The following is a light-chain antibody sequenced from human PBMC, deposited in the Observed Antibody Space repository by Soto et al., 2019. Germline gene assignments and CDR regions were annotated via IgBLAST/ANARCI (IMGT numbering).Light chain of an antibody. CDR1: SSNIGNNY. V-gene: IGLV1-47*01. J-gene: IGLJ1*01. CDR2: RNY. CDR3: ASWDDSLKVYV. Sequence: QSVLTQPPSASGTPGQRVTISCSGISSNIGNNYVYWYQQVPGTAPKLLICRNYVRPSGVPDRFSGSKSGTSASLAISGLRSEDEADYYCASWDDSLKVYVFGTGTKLTVL.